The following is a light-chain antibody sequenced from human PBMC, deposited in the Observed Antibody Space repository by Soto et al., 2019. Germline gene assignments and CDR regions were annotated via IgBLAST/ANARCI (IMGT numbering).Light chain of an antibody. CDR1: SSDVGGYNY. Sequence: QSALTQPRSVSGSPGQSVTISCTGTSSDVGGYNYVSWYQQHPGKAHKVMIYDVSKLPSGVPDRFSGSKSGNTSSLTISGLQAEDEADYYCCSYSGSYTVVFGGGTKLTVL. CDR3: CSYSGSYTVV. CDR2: DVS. J-gene: IGLJ2*01. V-gene: IGLV2-11*01.